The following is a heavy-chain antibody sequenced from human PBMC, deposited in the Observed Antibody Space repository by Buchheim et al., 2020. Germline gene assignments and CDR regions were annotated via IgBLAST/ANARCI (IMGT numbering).Heavy chain of an antibody. Sequence: QVQLVQSGAEVKKPGSSVKVSCKASGGTFSSYAISWVRQAPGQGLEWMGRIIPILGIANYAQKFQGRVTITADKSTSTAYMELSSLRSEDTAVYYCARGPYYYDSSGYSEFWFDYWGQGTL. V-gene: IGHV1-69*04. D-gene: IGHD3-22*01. CDR2: IIPILGIA. J-gene: IGHJ4*02. CDR1: GGTFSSYA. CDR3: ARGPYYYDSSGYSEFWFDY.